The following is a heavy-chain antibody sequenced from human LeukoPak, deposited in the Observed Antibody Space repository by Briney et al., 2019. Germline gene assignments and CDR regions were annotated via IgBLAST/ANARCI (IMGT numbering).Heavy chain of an antibody. J-gene: IGHJ4*02. CDR2: IYYSGST. Sequence: SETLSLTCAVYGGSFSGYYWSWIRQPPGKGLEWIGSIYYSGSTYYNPSLKSRVTISVDTSKNQFSLKLSSVTAADTAVYYCARESGPSEQWLVRISDYWGQGTLVTVSS. V-gene: IGHV4-34*01. CDR3: ARESGPSEQWLVRISDY. CDR1: GGSFSGYY. D-gene: IGHD6-19*01.